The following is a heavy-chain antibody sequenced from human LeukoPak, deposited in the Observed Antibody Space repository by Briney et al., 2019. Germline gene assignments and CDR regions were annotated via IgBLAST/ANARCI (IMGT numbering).Heavy chain of an antibody. CDR3: ARLMGDDSSGYYLDAFDI. CDR2: IYPGDSDT. CDR1: GYSSTSYW. V-gene: IGHV5-51*01. Sequence: GESLKISCKGSGYSSTSYWIGWVRQMPGKGLEWMGIIYPGDSDTRYSPSFQGQVTISADKSISTAYLQWSSLKASDTAMYYCARLMGDDSSGYYLDAFDIWGQGTMVTVSS. D-gene: IGHD3-22*01. J-gene: IGHJ3*02.